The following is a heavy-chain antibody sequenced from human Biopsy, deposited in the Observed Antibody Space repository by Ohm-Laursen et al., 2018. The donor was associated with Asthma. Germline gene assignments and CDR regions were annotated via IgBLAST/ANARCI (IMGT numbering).Heavy chain of an antibody. V-gene: IGHV1-69*01. Sequence: GSSVKVSCKSLGGTFNTYVIGWVRQAPGQGLEWMGGSNSVFGTTTYPQKFQDRVTITADDSTSTVYMELSSLRSEDPAVYYCARKAGSCISRTCYSLDFWGQGTLVTVSS. CDR1: GGTFNTYV. J-gene: IGHJ4*02. D-gene: IGHD2-2*01. CDR3: ARKAGSCISRTCYSLDF. CDR2: SNSVFGTT.